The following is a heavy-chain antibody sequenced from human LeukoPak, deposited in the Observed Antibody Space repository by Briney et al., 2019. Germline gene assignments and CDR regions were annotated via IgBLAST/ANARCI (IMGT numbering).Heavy chain of an antibody. D-gene: IGHD6-13*01. CDR2: TQDDESNK. Sequence: PGGSLRLSCAASGFIFSSFGMHWVRQAPGKGLEWVAFTQDDESNKFYADSVKGRFTISRDNAKNSVYLQMNNLRAEDTAVYYCLRDRGYSTYDCWGQGTLVTVSS. CDR3: LRDRGYSTYDC. CDR1: GFIFSSFG. V-gene: IGHV3-30*02. J-gene: IGHJ4*02.